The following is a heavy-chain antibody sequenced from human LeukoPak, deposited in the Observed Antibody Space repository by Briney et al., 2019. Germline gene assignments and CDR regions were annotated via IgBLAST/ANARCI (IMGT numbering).Heavy chain of an antibody. D-gene: IGHD6-19*01. CDR2: LSGSGITT. J-gene: IGHJ4*01. Sequence: PGGSLRLSCAASGFTFSSYAMSWVRQAPGKGLEWVSTLSGSGITTYYADSVKGRFTISRDNSKNTLYLQMNSLRAEDTAVYYCAKGIYSSGWSYFDYWGRGTLVTVSS. V-gene: IGHV3-23*01. CDR3: AKGIYSSGWSYFDY. CDR1: GFTFSSYA.